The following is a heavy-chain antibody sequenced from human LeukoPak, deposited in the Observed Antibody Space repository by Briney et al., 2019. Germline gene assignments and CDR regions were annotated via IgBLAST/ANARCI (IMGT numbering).Heavy chain of an antibody. CDR1: GDSVSSNSAV. CDR3: ARGGSYFDY. J-gene: IGHJ4*02. D-gene: IGHD1-26*01. V-gene: IGHV6-1*01. CDR2: TYYRSKWCN. Sequence: SQTLSLTCVISGDSVSSNSAVWNWIRQSPSRGLEWLGRTYYRSKWCNDYAVSVKSRITIDPDTSKNHFSLQLNSVTPKDTAVYYCARGGSYFDYWGQGTLVTVSS.